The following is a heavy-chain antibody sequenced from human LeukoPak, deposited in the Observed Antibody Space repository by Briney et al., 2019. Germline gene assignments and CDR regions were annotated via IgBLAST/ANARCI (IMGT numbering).Heavy chain of an antibody. D-gene: IGHD3-9*01. CDR2: FDPDDGET. Sequence: ASVKVSCKVSGYTLTELSMHWVRQAPGKGLEWMGGFDPDDGETIYAQKFQGRLTMTEDTSTYTAYMELSSLESEDTAMYSCSTETSRFFDWSLSYWGQGTLVTVSS. CDR1: GYTLTELS. J-gene: IGHJ4*02. CDR3: STETSRFFDWSLSY. V-gene: IGHV1-24*01.